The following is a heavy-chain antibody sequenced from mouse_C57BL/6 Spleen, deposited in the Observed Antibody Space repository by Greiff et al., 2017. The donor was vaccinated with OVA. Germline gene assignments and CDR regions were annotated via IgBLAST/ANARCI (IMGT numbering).Heavy chain of an antibody. CDR1: GYTFTDYE. CDR2: IDPETGGT. J-gene: IGHJ4*01. CDR3: TRGERDYAMDY. Sequence: QVQLQQSGAELVRPGASVTLSCKASGYTFTDYEMNWVKQTPVHGLEWIGGIDPETGGTAYNQKFKGKAILTADKSSSTAYMELRSLTSEDAAVYYCTRGERDYAMDYWGQGTSVTVSS. V-gene: IGHV1-15*01.